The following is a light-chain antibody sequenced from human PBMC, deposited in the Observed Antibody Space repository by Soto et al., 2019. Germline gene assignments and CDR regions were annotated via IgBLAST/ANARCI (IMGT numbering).Light chain of an antibody. Sequence: DIQMTQSPSTLSASVGDRVTITCRASQSVSNWLAWYQQKPGEAPKLLIYDASSLEGGVPSRFSGSGSGTEFTLTISSLQPDDFATYYGQQYSSYLYTFGLGTKVETK. CDR1: QSVSNW. J-gene: IGKJ2*01. CDR2: DAS. V-gene: IGKV1-5*01. CDR3: QQYSSYLYT.